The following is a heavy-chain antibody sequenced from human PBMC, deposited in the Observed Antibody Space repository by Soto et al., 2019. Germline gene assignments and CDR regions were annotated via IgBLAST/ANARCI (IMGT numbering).Heavy chain of an antibody. Sequence: QVQLQESGPGLVKPSETLSLTCTVSGGTISRYYWSWIRQPPGKGLEWIGYMYNTGSTVYNPSFESRVTIPVDTSKNQFSLKLNSVTAADTAVYYCARDLWGYCGTDCYPLDVWGQGTTVTVSS. CDR1: GGTISRYY. D-gene: IGHD2-21*02. J-gene: IGHJ6*02. CDR3: ARDLWGYCGTDCYPLDV. CDR2: MYNTGST. V-gene: IGHV4-59*01.